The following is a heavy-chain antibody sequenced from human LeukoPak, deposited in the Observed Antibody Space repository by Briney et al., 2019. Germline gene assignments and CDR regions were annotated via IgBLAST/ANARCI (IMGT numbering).Heavy chain of an antibody. D-gene: IGHD6-13*01. J-gene: IGHJ4*02. CDR2: IIPIFGTA. V-gene: IGHV1-69*05. CDR1: GGTFSSYA. CDR3: ARERYSSSWIDY. Sequence: SVKVSCKASGGTFSSYAISWVRQAPGQGLEWMGGIIPIFGTANYAQKFQGRVTMTRDTSTSTVYMELSSLRSEDTAVYYCARERYSSSWIDYWGQGTLVTVSS.